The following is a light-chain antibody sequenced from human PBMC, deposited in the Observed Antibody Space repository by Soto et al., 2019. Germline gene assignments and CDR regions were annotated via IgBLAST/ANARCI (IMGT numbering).Light chain of an antibody. CDR3: QQYNSYRA. J-gene: IGKJ1*01. V-gene: IGKV1-5*03. CDR1: ESIDSW. Sequence: DIQMTPSPSTLSASVGDRVTITCRASESIDSWLAWHQQKPGRAPKRLISKASSLESGVPSRFSGSGFGTEFTLTISSLQPDDFATYYCQQYNSYRAFGQGTKVEI. CDR2: KAS.